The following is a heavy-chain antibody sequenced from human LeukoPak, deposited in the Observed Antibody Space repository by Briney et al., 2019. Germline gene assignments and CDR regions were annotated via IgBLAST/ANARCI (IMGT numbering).Heavy chain of an antibody. Sequence: GGSLRLSCAASGFTFSDYYMTWIRQAPGQGLEWISYISDSGLTTYYAKSVRGRFTISRDNAKNSLPLYMNSLRAEDTAVYYCASSLNTVMISPYYFEYWGQGSLVTVSA. V-gene: IGHV3-11*04. CDR2: ISDSGLTT. CDR3: ASSLNTVMISPYYFEY. J-gene: IGHJ4*02. CDR1: GFTFSDYY. D-gene: IGHD5-18*01.